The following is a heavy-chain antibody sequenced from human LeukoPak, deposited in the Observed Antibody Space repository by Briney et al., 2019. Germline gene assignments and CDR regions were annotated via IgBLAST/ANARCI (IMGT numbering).Heavy chain of an antibody. Sequence: ASVKVSCKASGYTFTTYGISWVRQAPGQGLEWMGWISAYNGNRNYAQKFHDRVTMTTDTSTSTAYMELRSLRSDNTAVYCCARDRRSSWYLDQWGQGTLVTVSS. J-gene: IGHJ4*02. CDR2: ISAYNGNR. CDR3: ARDRRSSWYLDQ. CDR1: GYTFTTYG. D-gene: IGHD6-13*01. V-gene: IGHV1-18*01.